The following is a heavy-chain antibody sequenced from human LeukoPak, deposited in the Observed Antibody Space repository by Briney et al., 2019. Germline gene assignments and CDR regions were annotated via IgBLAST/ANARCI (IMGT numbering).Heavy chain of an antibody. Sequence: GGSLRLSCAASGFTFSTYAMSWVRQAPGKGLEWLSGISGSGDSTYYADSVKGRFTISRDNSKNTLYLQMNSLRADDTAVFFCAKDLRYCSTAICYYSGMDVWGQGTTVTVSS. CDR3: AKDLRYCSTAICYYSGMDV. J-gene: IGHJ6*02. V-gene: IGHV3-23*01. D-gene: IGHD3-10*01. CDR1: GFTFSTYA. CDR2: ISGSGDST.